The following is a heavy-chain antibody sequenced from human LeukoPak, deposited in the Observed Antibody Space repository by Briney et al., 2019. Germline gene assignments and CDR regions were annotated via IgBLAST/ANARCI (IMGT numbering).Heavy chain of an antibody. D-gene: IGHD5-12*01. CDR1: GFSIRGYW. V-gene: IGHV3-74*01. Sequence: GGSLRLSCAASGFSIRGYWMHWVRQAPGKGLMWVSRIKSNGSWTNYADSVRGRFTISRDNAKNTLFLQMVGLRAEDTAIYYCVRDGDAYDFDLWGQGILVTVSS. CDR3: VRDGDAYDFDL. J-gene: IGHJ4*02. CDR2: IKSNGSWT.